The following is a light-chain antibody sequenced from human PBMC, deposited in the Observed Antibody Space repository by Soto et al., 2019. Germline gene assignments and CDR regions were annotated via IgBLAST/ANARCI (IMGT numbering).Light chain of an antibody. CDR2: AAS. V-gene: IGKV3D-15*01. Sequence: ETVMTQSPVTLSVSPGERATLSCRASQSVNNNLAWYQQKPGQAPRLLIYAASIRATGIPARFSGGGSGTEFTLTISSLQSEDFAVYSCQQYNYWPPIFGPGTKVDIK. CDR3: QQYNYWPPI. J-gene: IGKJ3*01. CDR1: QSVNNN.